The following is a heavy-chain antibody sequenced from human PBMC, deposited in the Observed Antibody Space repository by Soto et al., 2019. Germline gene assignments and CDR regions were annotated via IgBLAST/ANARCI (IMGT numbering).Heavy chain of an antibody. CDR2: IIPILGIA. D-gene: IGHD6-13*01. J-gene: IGHJ4*02. CDR1: GGTFSSYT. Sequence: QVQLVQSGAEVKKPGSSVKVSCKASGGTFSSYTISWVRQAPGQGLEWMGRIIPILGIANYAQKFQGRVTITADKSTSTAYMELSSLRSEDTAVYYCAGAWSGSWSGFDYWGQGTLVTVSS. V-gene: IGHV1-69*02. CDR3: AGAWSGSWSGFDY.